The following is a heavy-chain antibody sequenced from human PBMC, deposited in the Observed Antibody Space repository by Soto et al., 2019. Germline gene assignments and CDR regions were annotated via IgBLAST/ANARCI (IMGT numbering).Heavy chain of an antibody. CDR2: ISSSSSYI. J-gene: IGHJ5*02. D-gene: IGHD6-13*01. V-gene: IGHV3-21*01. Sequence: VGSLRLSCAASGFTFSSYSMNWVRQAPGKGLEWVSSISSSSSYIYYADSVKGRFTISRDNAKNSLYLQMSSLRAGDTAVYYCARDLSSSWYLDNWFDPWGQGTLVTVSS. CDR1: GFTFSSYS. CDR3: ARDLSSSWYLDNWFDP.